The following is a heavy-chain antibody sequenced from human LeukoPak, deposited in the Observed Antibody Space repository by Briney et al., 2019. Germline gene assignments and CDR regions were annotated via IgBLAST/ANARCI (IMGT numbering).Heavy chain of an antibody. J-gene: IGHJ4*02. CDR3: ARGVHYGSDY. V-gene: IGHV3-74*01. D-gene: IGHD4-17*01. CDR1: GFTFSTYF. Sequence: PGGSLRLSCAASGFTFSTYFMHWVCQAPGKGLVWVSRINSDGSTTSHADSVKGRFTISRDNAKNTLYLQMDSLRAEDTAVYFCARGVHYGSDYWGQGTLVTVSS. CDR2: INSDGSTT.